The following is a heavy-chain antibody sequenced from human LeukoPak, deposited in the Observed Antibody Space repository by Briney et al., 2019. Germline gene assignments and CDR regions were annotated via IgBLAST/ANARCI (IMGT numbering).Heavy chain of an antibody. CDR1: GGSFSGYY. V-gene: IGHV4-34*01. CDR3: ARHPSYYGSGGRWFDL. CDR2: INHSGST. J-gene: IGHJ5*02. Sequence: SETLSLTCAVYGGSFSGYYWSWIRQPPGKGLEWIGEINHSGSTNYNPSLKSRVTISVDTSKNQFSLKLSSVTAADTAVYYCARHPSYYGSGGRWFDLWGQGTLVTVSS. D-gene: IGHD3-10*01.